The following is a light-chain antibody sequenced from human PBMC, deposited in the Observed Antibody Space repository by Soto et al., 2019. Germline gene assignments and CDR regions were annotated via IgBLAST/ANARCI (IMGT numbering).Light chain of an antibody. CDR3: QQGSNWPPGLT. CDR2: DAS. V-gene: IGKV3-11*01. J-gene: IGKJ4*01. Sequence: EIVLTQSPATLSLSPGERATLSCRASQSVSNFLAWYQQKPGQAPRLLIYDASNRATGIPARFSGSGSGTDFTLTIRSLEPEDFAVYYCQQGSNWPPGLTFGGGTKVDIK. CDR1: QSVSNF.